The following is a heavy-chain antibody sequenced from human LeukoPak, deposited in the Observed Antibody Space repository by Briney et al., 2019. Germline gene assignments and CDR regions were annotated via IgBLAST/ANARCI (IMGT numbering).Heavy chain of an antibody. J-gene: IGHJ5*02. CDR2: IYTTGGT. V-gene: IGHV4-4*07. D-gene: IGHD3-22*01. CDR1: GGSISSNY. Sequence: SETLFLTCTVSGGSISSNYWSWIRQPAGKGLEWIGRIYTTGGTNFNPSLKSRVTMSVDTSKNQFSLKLRSVTAADTAVYYCARDRYDSVYNWFDPWGQGTLVTVSS. CDR3: ARDRYDSVYNWFDP.